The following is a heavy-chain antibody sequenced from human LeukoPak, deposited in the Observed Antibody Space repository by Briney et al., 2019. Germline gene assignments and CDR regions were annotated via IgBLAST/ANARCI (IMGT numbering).Heavy chain of an antibody. CDR3: ARHPYSSGYKYDY. V-gene: IGHV4-39*01. D-gene: IGHD3-22*01. J-gene: IGHJ4*02. Sequence: PSETLSLTCTVSGGSISSSSYYWGWIRQPPGKGLEWIGSIYYSGSTYYNPSLKSRVTISVDTSKNQFSLKLSPVTAADTAVYYCARHPYSSGYKYDYWGQGTLVTVSS. CDR2: IYYSGST. CDR1: GGSISSSSYY.